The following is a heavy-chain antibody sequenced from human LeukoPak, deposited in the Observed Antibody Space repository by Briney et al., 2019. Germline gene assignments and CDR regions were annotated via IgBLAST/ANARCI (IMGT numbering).Heavy chain of an antibody. CDR1: GFTFSTYA. CDR3: ARGFYDSGGYYAPFDY. D-gene: IGHD3-22*01. CDR2: ISGSGGST. V-gene: IGHV3-23*01. Sequence: PGGSLRLSCAVSGFTFSTYAMSWVRQAPGKGLEWVSAISGSGGSTYYADSVKGRFTISRDNSKNTLYLQMNSLRAEDTAVYYCARGFYDSGGYYAPFDYWGQGTLVTVSS. J-gene: IGHJ4*02.